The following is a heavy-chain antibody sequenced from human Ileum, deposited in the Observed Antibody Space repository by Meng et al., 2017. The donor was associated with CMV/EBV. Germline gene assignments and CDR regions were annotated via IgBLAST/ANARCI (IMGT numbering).Heavy chain of an antibody. CDR1: GFTFNIYW. D-gene: IGHD5-12*01. CDR3: ARGSTGYGNFDY. Sequence: SCAASGFTFNIYWMHWVRQAPGKGLVWLSRISGDGSGINYADSVEGRLTISRDNAKNTLYLQINSHRADDTAVYYCARGSTGYGNFDYWGQGTLVTVSS. V-gene: IGHV3-74*01. J-gene: IGHJ4*02. CDR2: ISGDGSGI.